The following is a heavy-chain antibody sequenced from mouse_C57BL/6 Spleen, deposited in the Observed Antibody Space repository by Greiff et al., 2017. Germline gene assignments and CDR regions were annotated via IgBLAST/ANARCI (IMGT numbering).Heavy chain of an antibody. CDR1: GYTFTSYW. CDR3: ARGGNSYMDY. J-gene: IGHJ4*01. CDR2: IDPSDSYT. Sequence: QVQLQQPGAELVMPGASVKLSCKASGYTFTSYWMHWVKQRPGQGLEWTGEIDPSDSYTNYNQKFKGKSTLTVDKSSSTAYMQLSSLTSEESAVYYCARGGNSYMDYWGQGTSVTVSS. D-gene: IGHD2-1*01. V-gene: IGHV1-69*01.